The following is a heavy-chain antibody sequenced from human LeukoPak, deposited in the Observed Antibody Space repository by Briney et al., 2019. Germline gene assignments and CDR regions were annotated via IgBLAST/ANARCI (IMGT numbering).Heavy chain of an antibody. V-gene: IGHV5-51*01. D-gene: IGHD6-13*01. Sequence: GESLKISCEASGYTFANFWIGWVRQMPGKGLEYMGIVYPRDSGTRYSPSFQGQVTISVDKSIPTAYLQWNSLRASDSAVYYCARQRRNGGIAASNDAFDIWGQGTMVTVSS. CDR3: ARQRRNGGIAASNDAFDI. CDR1: GYTFANFW. J-gene: IGHJ3*02. CDR2: VYPRDSGT.